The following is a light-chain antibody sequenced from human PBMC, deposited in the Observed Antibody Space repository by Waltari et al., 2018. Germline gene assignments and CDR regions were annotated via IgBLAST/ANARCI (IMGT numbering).Light chain of an antibody. Sequence: QSALTQPASVSGSPGQSITISCTGTSSDVGSYKLVSWYQQHPGKAPSLMIYADRNRPSGCSHRVSGSKAGNTASLTIAGLQAEDEAAYYCCSYAGSSTVKFGEGTYLTVL. V-gene: IGLV2-23*01. J-gene: IGLJ2*01. CDR3: CSYAGSSTVK. CDR1: SSDVGSYKL. CDR2: ADR.